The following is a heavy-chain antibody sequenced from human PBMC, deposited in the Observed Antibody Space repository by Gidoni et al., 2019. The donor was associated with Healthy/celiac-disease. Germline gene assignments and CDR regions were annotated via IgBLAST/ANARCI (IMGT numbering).Heavy chain of an antibody. CDR3: ARDGASTHGGGMDV. J-gene: IGHJ6*02. D-gene: IGHD2-2*01. V-gene: IGHV3-66*01. Sequence: RFTISRDNSKNTLYLQMNSLRAEDTAVYYCARDGASTHGGGMDVWGQGTTVTVSS.